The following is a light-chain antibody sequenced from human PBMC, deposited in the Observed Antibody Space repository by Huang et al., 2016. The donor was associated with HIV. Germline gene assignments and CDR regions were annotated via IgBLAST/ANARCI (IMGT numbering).Light chain of an antibody. Sequence: DIQMTQSPSSLSASVGDRVTITCRASQSICNYLNWYHMRPGKAPRLLIYTASSLQSGVPSRFSGSRSGTEFTLTISSLQPEDFATYYCQQSYTSPPYIFGPGTKLEIK. CDR3: QQSYTSPPYI. CDR2: TAS. CDR1: QSICNY. V-gene: IGKV1-39*01. J-gene: IGKJ2*01.